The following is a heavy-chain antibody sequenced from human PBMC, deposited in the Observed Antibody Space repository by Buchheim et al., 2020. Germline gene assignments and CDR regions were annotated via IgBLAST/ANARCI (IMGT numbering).Heavy chain of an antibody. J-gene: IGHJ6*02. D-gene: IGHD5-18*01. CDR3: AKDCGYSYGYDYYYYYGMDV. Sequence: QVQLVESGGGVVQPGRSLRLSCAASGFTFSDYGMHWVRQAPGKGLEWVAVIWSDGSNQYYADSVKGRFTISRDNSKNTLYLQMNSLRAEDTAVYYCAKDCGYSYGYDYYYYYGMDVWGQGTT. V-gene: IGHV3-33*06. CDR1: GFTFSDYG. CDR2: IWSDGSNQ.